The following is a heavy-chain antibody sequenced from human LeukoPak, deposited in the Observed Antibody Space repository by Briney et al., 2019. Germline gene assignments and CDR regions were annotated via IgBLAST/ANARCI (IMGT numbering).Heavy chain of an antibody. V-gene: IGHV3-53*01. D-gene: IGHD3-10*01. J-gene: IGHJ5*02. CDR3: ARGLGELNWFDP. Sequence: GGSLRLSCAASGFTVSSNYMSWVRRAPGKGLEWVSVIYSGGSTYYADSVKGRFTISRDNSKNTLYLQMNSLRAEDTAVYYCARGLGELNWFDPWGQGTLVTVSS. CDR1: GFTVSSNY. CDR2: IYSGGST.